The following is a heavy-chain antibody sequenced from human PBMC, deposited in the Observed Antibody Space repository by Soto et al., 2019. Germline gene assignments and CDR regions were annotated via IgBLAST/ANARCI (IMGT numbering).Heavy chain of an antibody. CDR1: GFTFSSYS. J-gene: IGHJ6*02. D-gene: IGHD5-18*01. V-gene: IGHV3-21*01. Sequence: GGSLRLSCAASGFTFSSYSMNWVRQAPGKGLEWVSSISSSSSYIYYADSVKGRFTISRDNAKNSLYLQMNSLRAEDTAVYYCARGRRGYSYADDYYYYGMDVWGQGTTVTVSS. CDR2: ISSSSSYI. CDR3: ARGRRGYSYADDYYYYGMDV.